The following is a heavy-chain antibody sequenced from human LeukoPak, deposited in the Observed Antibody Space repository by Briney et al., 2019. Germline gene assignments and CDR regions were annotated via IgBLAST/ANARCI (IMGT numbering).Heavy chain of an antibody. V-gene: IGHV3-7*01. CDR1: GFTFSSYW. Sequence: GGSLRLSCAASGFTFSSYWMSWVRQAPVKGLEWVANIKQDGSEKYYVDSVKGRFTISRDNAKNSLYLQMNSLRAEDTAVYYCARPADKYYDFWSGYYPYYFDYWGQGTLVTVSS. D-gene: IGHD3-3*01. CDR3: ARPADKYYDFWSGYYPYYFDY. CDR2: IKQDGSEK. J-gene: IGHJ4*02.